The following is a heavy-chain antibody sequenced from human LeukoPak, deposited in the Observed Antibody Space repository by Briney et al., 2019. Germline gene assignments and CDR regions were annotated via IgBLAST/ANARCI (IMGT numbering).Heavy chain of an antibody. CDR2: IWYDGSNK. J-gene: IGHJ4*02. Sequence: PGGSLRLSCAASGFTFSSYGMHWVRQAPGKGLEWVAVIWYDGSNKYYADSVKGRFTISRDNAKNSLYLQMNSLRDEDTAVYYCARDLRYSPGVFLDYWGQGTLVTVSS. CDR3: ARDLRYSPGVFLDY. V-gene: IGHV3-33*01. CDR1: GFTFSSYG. D-gene: IGHD5-18*01.